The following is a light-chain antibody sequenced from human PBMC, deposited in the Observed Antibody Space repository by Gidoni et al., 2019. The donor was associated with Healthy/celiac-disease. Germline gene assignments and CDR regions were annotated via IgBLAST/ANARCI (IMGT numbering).Light chain of an antibody. V-gene: IGKV3-15*01. CDR1: QRVSSN. CDR2: GAS. Sequence: EIVMTHSPATLSVSPGERATISCRASQRVSSNLAWYQQKPGQAPRLLIYGASTRATGIPSRFSGSGSGTEFTLTISSLQSEDFAVYYCQQYNNWPLTFGQXTKVEIK. CDR3: QQYNNWPLT. J-gene: IGKJ1*01.